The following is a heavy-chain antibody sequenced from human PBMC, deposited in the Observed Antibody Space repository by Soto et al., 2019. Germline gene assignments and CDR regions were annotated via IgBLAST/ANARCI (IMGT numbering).Heavy chain of an antibody. Sequence: PSETLSLTCTVSGGSISSGGYYWSWIRQHPGKGLEWIGYIYYSGSTYYNPSLRSRVTISVDTSENQFSLKLSSVTAADTAVYYCAGAMTDYYGSGSYPNWGQGTLVTVSS. CDR2: IYYSGST. V-gene: IGHV4-31*03. CDR1: GGSISSGGYY. J-gene: IGHJ4*02. D-gene: IGHD3-10*01. CDR3: AGAMTDYYGSGSYPN.